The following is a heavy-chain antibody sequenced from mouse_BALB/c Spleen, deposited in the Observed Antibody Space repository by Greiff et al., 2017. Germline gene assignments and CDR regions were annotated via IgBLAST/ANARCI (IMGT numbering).Heavy chain of an antibody. D-gene: IGHD2-1*01. CDR1: GYTFSSYW. J-gene: IGHJ2*01. Sequence: QVQLQQSGAELMKPGASVKISCKATGYTFSSYWIEWVKQRPGHGLEWIGEILPGSGSTNYNEKFKGKATFTADTSSNTAYMQLSSLTSEDSAVYYCARSGGKSYLDYWGQGTTLTVSS. V-gene: IGHV1-9*01. CDR3: ARSGGKSYLDY. CDR2: ILPGSGST.